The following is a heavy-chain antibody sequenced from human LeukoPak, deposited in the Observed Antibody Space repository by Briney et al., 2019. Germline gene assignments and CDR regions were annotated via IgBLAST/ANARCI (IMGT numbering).Heavy chain of an antibody. CDR3: ARDPSHDYAFDRWFDP. CDR1: GYTFTGYY. V-gene: IGHV1-2*06. J-gene: IGHJ5*02. D-gene: IGHD4-17*01. CDR2: INPNSGGT. Sequence: ASVKVSCKASGYTFTGYYMHWVRQAPGQGLEWMGRINPNSGGTNYAQKFQGRVTVTRDTSISTAYMELSRLRSDDTAVYYCARDPSHDYAFDRWFDPWGQGTLVTVSS.